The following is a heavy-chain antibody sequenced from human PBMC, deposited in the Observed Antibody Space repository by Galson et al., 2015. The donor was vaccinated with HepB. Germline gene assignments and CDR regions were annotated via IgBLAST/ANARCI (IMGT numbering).Heavy chain of an antibody. CDR2: INPSGGST. V-gene: IGHV1-46*01. D-gene: IGHD6-13*01. CDR3: ARLPIAAYYYYYGMDV. Sequence: SVKVSCKASGYTFTSYYMHWVRQAPGQGLEWMGIINPSGGSTSYAQKFQGRVTMTRDTSTSTVYMELSSLRPEDTAVYYCARLPIAAYYYYYGMDVWGQGTTVTVSS. J-gene: IGHJ6*02. CDR1: GYTFTSYY.